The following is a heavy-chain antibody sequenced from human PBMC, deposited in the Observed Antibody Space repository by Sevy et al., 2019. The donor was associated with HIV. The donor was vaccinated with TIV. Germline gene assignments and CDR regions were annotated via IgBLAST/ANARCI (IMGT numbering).Heavy chain of an antibody. V-gene: IGHV3-15*01. CDR1: GFTFSNAW. J-gene: IGHJ4*02. CDR2: IKSKTDGGTT. D-gene: IGHD4-17*01. Sequence: GGSLRLSCAASGFTFSNAWMSWVRQAPGKGLEWVGRIKSKTDGGTTDYAAPVKGRFTISRDDSKNTLHLQMNSLKTEDTAVYYCTTDTYGDYAYFDYWGQGTLVTVSS. CDR3: TTDTYGDYAYFDY.